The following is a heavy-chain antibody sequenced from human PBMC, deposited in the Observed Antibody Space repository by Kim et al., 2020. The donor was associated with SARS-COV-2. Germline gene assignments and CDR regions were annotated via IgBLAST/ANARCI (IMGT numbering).Heavy chain of an antibody. CDR1: GLTLNNAW. V-gene: IGHV3-15*01. CDR2: IRGKDVGETR. Sequence: GGSLRLSWVASGLTLNNAWRSWVRQAPGKGLEWVGRIRGKDVGETRDYAAPVQGRFTMSRDDSKNILYLQMNNLKTEDTAVYYCTIGLGLTDMDVWGQGTAVTVSS. D-gene: IGHD6-19*01. CDR3: TIGLGLTDMDV. J-gene: IGHJ6*01.